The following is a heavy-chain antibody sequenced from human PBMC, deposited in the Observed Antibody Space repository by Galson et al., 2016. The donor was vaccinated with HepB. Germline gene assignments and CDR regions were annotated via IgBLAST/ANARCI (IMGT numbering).Heavy chain of an antibody. V-gene: IGHV4-61*01. CDR3: ATYYYDNYGYYPY. CDR1: GGSVRNGFHY. CDR2: VYYSGGT. J-gene: IGHJ4*02. D-gene: IGHD3-22*01. Sequence: TLSLTCTVSGGSVRNGFHYWSWIRQPPGKGLGWIGCVYYSGGTNYNPSLKSRVTISVDTSKNQFSLKLRSVTAADTAVYYCATYYYDNYGYYPYWGQGNLVTVSS.